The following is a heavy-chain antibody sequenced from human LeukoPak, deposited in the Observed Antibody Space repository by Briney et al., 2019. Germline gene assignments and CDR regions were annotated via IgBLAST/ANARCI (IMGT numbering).Heavy chain of an antibody. CDR3: VRTAYYYDSSGYPHFDC. J-gene: IGHJ4*02. V-gene: IGHV3-21*01. CDR2: ISTGGTNM. CDR1: GFNIRTFS. D-gene: IGHD3-22*01. Sequence: GGSLRLSCAASGFNIRTFSMNWVRQAPGKGLEWVSSISTGGTNMYYADEVKGRLTISNDNAKNSLDLQMNSLRAEDTAVYYYVRTAYYYDSSGYPHFDCWGQGTLVTVSS.